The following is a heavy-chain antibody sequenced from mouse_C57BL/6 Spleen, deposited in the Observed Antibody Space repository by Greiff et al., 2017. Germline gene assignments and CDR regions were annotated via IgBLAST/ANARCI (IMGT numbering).Heavy chain of an antibody. CDR2: IHPNSGST. J-gene: IGHJ2*01. Sequence: VQLQQPGAELVKPGASVKLSCKASGYTFTSYWMHWVKQRPGQGLEWLGMIHPNSGSTNSNEQFKSKATLTVDKSSSTADMQRSGLTSEDSAVYYGARGGWGYYFDDWGQGTTLTVSS. D-gene: IGHD2-3*01. CDR3: ARGGWGYYFDD. V-gene: IGHV1-64*01. CDR1: GYTFTSYW.